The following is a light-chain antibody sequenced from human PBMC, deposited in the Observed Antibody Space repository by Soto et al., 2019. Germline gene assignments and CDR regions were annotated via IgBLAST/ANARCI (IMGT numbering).Light chain of an antibody. V-gene: IGKV3-20*01. J-gene: IGKJ1*01. CDR2: GAS. CDR1: QSVSSSY. CDR3: QQYRA. Sequence: DIVLTQSPGTLSLSPGERATLSCRASQSVSSSYLAWYQQKPGQAPRLLIYGASSRATGIPDRFSGSGSGTDFTLTISRLEPEDFAVYYCQQYRAFGQGTKV.